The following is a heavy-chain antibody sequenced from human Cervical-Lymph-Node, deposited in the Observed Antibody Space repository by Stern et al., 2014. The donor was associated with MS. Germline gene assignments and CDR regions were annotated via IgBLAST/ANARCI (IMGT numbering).Heavy chain of an antibody. CDR3: TTPMLRGESRSRFDL. D-gene: IGHD3-10*01. V-gene: IGHV3-15*01. Sequence: VQLVESGGGLVKPGGSLRLSCAAAGFTLSNAWVSWVRQSPGKGLEWVGRIKSKVDGGTGDYAAPVKGRFTISRDDSKNTLYLEMNSLTTEDTAIYYCTTPMLRGESRSRFDLWGQGTLVIVSS. CDR1: GFTLSNAW. J-gene: IGHJ5*02. CDR2: IKSKVDGGTG.